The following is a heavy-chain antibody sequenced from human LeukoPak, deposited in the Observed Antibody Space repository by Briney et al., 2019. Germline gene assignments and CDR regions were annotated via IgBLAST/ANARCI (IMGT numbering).Heavy chain of an antibody. CDR3: ARDLLGVVVIAHNWFDP. Sequence: ASVKVSCKASGGTFSSYTISWVRQAPGQGLEWMGRIIPILGIANYAQKFLGRVTITADKSTSTAYMELSSLRSEDTAVYYCARDLLGVVVIAHNWFDPWGQGTLVTVSS. CDR2: IIPILGIA. D-gene: IGHD2-21*01. V-gene: IGHV1-69*04. CDR1: GGTFSSYT. J-gene: IGHJ5*02.